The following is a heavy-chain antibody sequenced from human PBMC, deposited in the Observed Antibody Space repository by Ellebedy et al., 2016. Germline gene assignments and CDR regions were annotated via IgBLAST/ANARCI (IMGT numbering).Heavy chain of an antibody. Sequence: GESLKISXQGSGYRFSSHWIGWVRQMPGKGLEWMGIIYPGDSDTRYSPSFQGQVTMSVDKSINTAYVQWTSLKASDTATYYCARQTYYYESTGDNSAYDIWGQGTVVTVSS. D-gene: IGHD3-22*01. CDR2: IYPGDSDT. V-gene: IGHV5-51*01. J-gene: IGHJ3*02. CDR3: ARQTYYYESTGDNSAYDI. CDR1: GYRFSSHW.